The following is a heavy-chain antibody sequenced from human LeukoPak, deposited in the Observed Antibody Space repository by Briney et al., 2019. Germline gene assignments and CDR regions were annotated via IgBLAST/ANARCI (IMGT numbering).Heavy chain of an antibody. D-gene: IGHD3-22*01. CDR2: ISGSGGST. V-gene: IGHV3-23*01. J-gene: IGHJ4*02. CDR1: GFTFSSYA. Sequence: PGGSLRLSCAASGFTFSSYAMSWVRQAPGKGLEWVSAISGSGGSTYYADSVKGRFTISRDNSKNTLYLQVNSLRAEDTAVYYCAKKPHYYDSSGYQDYWGQGTLVTVSS. CDR3: AKKPHYYDSSGYQDY.